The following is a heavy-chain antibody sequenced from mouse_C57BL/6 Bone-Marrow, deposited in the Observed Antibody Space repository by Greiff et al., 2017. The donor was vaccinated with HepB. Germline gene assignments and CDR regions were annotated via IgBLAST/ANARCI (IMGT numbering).Heavy chain of an antibody. CDR2: ISYDGSN. V-gene: IGHV3-6*01. CDR3: AREDGYYPWFAY. D-gene: IGHD2-3*01. J-gene: IGHJ3*01. CDR1: GYSITSGYY. Sequence: EVKLQESGPGLVKPSQSLSLTCSVTGYSITSGYYWNWIRQFPGNKLEWMGYISYDGSNNYNPSLKNLISITRDTSKNQFFLKLNSVTTEDTATYYCAREDGYYPWFAYWGQGTLVTVSA.